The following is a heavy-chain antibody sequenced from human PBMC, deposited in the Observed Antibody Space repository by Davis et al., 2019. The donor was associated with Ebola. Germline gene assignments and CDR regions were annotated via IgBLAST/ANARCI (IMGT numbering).Heavy chain of an antibody. J-gene: IGHJ6*02. Sequence: GGSLRLSCAASGFTFSSYGMHWVRQAPGKGLEWVSSISSSSSYIYYADSVKGRFTISRDNAKNSLYLQMNSLRAEDTAVYYCARVPLYYYGMDVWGQGTTVTVSS. CDR3: ARVPLYYYGMDV. CDR2: ISSSSSYI. CDR1: GFTFSSYG. V-gene: IGHV3-21*01.